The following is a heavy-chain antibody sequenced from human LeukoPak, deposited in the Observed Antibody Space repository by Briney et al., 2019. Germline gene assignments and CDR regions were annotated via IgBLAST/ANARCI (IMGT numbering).Heavy chain of an antibody. V-gene: IGHV1-2*02. CDR3: ARVGSSGWYVHPTLDY. CDR2: INPSNGDT. D-gene: IGHD6-19*01. J-gene: IGHJ4*02. CDR1: GYTFSGYY. Sequence: GASVKVSCKASGYTFSGYYIHWLRQAPGRGLEWMSWINPSNGDTNYAQKFQGRVTMTRDTSISTAYMELTRLISDDTAVYYCARVGSSGWYVHPTLDYWGQGTLVTVSS.